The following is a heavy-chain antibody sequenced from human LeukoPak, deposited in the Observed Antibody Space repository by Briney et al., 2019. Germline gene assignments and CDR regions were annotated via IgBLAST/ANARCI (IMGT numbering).Heavy chain of an antibody. V-gene: IGHV4-39*01. D-gene: IGHD6-19*01. CDR1: GGSISSSSYY. Sequence: SETLSLTCTVSGGSISSSSYYWGWIRQPPGKGLEWIGCIYYSGSTYYNPSLKSRVTISVDTSKNQFSLKLSSVTAADTAVYYCARHGRSSGWYLRGMVGLAPFDYWGQGTLVTVSS. CDR3: ARHGRSSGWYLRGMVGLAPFDY. CDR2: IYYSGST. J-gene: IGHJ4*02.